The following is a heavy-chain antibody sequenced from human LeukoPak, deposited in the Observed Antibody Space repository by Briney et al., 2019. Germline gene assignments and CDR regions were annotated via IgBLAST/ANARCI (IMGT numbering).Heavy chain of an antibody. V-gene: IGHV3-23*01. Sequence: GGSLRLSCAASGFTFSSYAMSWVRQAPGKGLEWVSAISGSGGSTYYADSVKGRFTISRDNSKNTLYLQMNSLRAEDTAVYYCAKDRLTYCYDSSGYYFFDYWGQGTLVTVSS. CDR1: GFTFSSYA. J-gene: IGHJ4*02. D-gene: IGHD3-22*01. CDR2: ISGSGGST. CDR3: AKDRLTYCYDSSGYYFFDY.